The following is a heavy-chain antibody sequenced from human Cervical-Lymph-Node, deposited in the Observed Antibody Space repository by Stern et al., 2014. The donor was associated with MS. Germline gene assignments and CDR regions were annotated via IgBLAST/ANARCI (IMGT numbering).Heavy chain of an antibody. J-gene: IGHJ6*02. Sequence: VQLVESGGGVVQPGRSLRLSCAAYGFTFENYGMHWVRQAPGKGLEWVALIWYDGTEEYYTDSVKGRFTIFRDNSKRILYLQMNRLRAEDTAVYYCARRRSLLGPYAMDVWGQGTPVIVSS. CDR2: IWYDGTEE. CDR3: ARRRSLLGPYAMDV. D-gene: IGHD3-16*01. V-gene: IGHV3-33*01. CDR1: GFTFENYG.